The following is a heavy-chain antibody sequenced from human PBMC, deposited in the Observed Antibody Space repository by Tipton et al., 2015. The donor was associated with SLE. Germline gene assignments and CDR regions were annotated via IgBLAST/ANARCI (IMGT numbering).Heavy chain of an antibody. D-gene: IGHD6-13*01. CDR1: GGSISSYC. J-gene: IGHJ4*02. V-gene: IGHV4-59*07. CDR3: ARSSVYSSSWPDY. Sequence: TLSLTCTVSGGSISSYCWSWIRQPPGKGLEWIGYIYYSGSTNYNSSLKSRVTISVDTSKNQFSLKLSSVTAADTAVYYCARSSVYSSSWPDYWGQGTLVTVSS. CDR2: IYYSGST.